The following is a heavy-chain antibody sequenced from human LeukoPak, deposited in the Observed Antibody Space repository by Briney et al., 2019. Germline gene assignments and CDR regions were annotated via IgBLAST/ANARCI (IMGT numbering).Heavy chain of an antibody. V-gene: IGHV3-21*01. Sequence: GGSLRLSCAASGFTFSSYNMNWVRQAPGKGLEWVSSISTSSSYIYYADSVKGRFTISRDNARNSLYLQMNSLRAEDTAVYYCAELGITMIGGVWGKGTTVTISS. D-gene: IGHD3-10*02. J-gene: IGHJ6*04. CDR2: ISTSSSYI. CDR1: GFTFSSYN. CDR3: AELGITMIGGV.